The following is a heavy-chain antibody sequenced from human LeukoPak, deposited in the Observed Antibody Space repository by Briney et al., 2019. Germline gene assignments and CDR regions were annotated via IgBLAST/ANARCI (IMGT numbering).Heavy chain of an antibody. V-gene: IGHV3-30*04. CDR1: GFTFSSYA. J-gene: IGHJ6*02. CDR2: ISYDGSNK. CDR3: ARSMVRGVIIGYGMDV. D-gene: IGHD3-10*01. Sequence: GGSLRLSCAASGFTFSSYAMHWVRQAPGKGLEWVAVISYDGSNKYYADSVKGRFTISRDNSENTLYLQMNSLRAEDTAVYYCARSMVRGVIIGYGMDVWGQGTTVTVSS.